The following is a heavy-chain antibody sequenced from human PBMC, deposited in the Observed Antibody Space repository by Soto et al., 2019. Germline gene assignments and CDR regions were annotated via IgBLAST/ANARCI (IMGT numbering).Heavy chain of an antibody. J-gene: IGHJ4*02. CDR3: ARDANYGDSYDY. V-gene: IGHV3-48*02. CDR2: ISSSNSTI. D-gene: IGHD4-17*01. Sequence: GGSLRLSCAASGFTFSDYTMNWVRQAPGKGLEWVSYISSSNSTIYYADSVKGRFTISRDNAKNSLYLQMNSLRDEDTAVYYYARDANYGDSYDYWGQGTLVTVSS. CDR1: GFTFSDYT.